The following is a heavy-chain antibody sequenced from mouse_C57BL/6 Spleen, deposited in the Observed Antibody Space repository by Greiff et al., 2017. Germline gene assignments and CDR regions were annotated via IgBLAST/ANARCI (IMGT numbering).Heavy chain of an antibody. CDR1: GYTFTSYW. V-gene: IGHV1-64*01. CDR2: IHPNSGST. D-gene: IGHD2-10*01. J-gene: IGHJ4*01. Sequence: QVQLQQPGAELVKPGASVKLSCKASGYTFTSYWMHWVKQRPGQGLEWIGMIHPNSGSTNYNEKFKSKATLTVDKSSSTAYMQLSSLTAEDSAVYYCARPYRYAMDYWGQGTSVTVSS. CDR3: ARPYRYAMDY.